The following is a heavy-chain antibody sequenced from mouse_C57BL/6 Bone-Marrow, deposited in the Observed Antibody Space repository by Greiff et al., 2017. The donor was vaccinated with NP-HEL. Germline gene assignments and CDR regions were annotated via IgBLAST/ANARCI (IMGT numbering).Heavy chain of an antibody. Sequence: VKLQQSGPELVKPGTSVKISCKASGYSFTSYYIHWVKQRPGQGLEWIGWIYPGSGNTKYNEKFKGKATLTADTSSSTAYMQLSSLTSEDSAVYYCARRKSHYYGSSSDYFDYWGQGTTLTVSS. J-gene: IGHJ2*01. V-gene: IGHV1-66*01. CDR3: ARRKSHYYGSSSDYFDY. CDR2: IYPGSGNT. CDR1: GYSFTSYY. D-gene: IGHD1-1*01.